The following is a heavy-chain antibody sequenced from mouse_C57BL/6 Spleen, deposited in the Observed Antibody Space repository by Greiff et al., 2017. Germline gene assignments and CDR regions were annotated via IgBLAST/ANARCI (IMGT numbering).Heavy chain of an antibody. CDR3: ASRDLTGSFDY. D-gene: IGHD4-1*01. CDR1: GYTFTSYG. V-gene: IGHV1-81*01. J-gene: IGHJ2*01. Sequence: VQLKESGAELARPGASVKLSCKASGYTFTSYGISWVKQRTGQGLEWIGEIYPRSGNTYYNEKFKGKATRTADKSSSTAYMELRSLTSEDSAVYFCASRDLTGSFDYWGQGTTLTVSS. CDR2: IYPRSGNT.